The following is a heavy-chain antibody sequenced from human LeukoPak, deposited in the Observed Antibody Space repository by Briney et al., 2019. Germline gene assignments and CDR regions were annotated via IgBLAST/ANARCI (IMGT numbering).Heavy chain of an antibody. CDR1: GFTFDDYA. CDR3: AKGGPSYTSGWHDY. Sequence: PGRSLRLSCAASGFTFDDYAMHWVRQAPGKGLEWVSGISWNSGNIGYADSVKGRFTISRDNGKNSLYLQMSSLRAEDTALYYCAKGGPSYTSGWHDYWGQGTLVTVSS. CDR2: ISWNSGNI. D-gene: IGHD6-19*01. J-gene: IGHJ4*02. V-gene: IGHV3-9*01.